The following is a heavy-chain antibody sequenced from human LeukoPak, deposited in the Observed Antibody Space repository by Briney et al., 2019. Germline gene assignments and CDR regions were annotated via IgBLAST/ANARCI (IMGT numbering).Heavy chain of an antibody. CDR2: ISSSSSYI. J-gene: IGHJ4*02. D-gene: IGHD1-26*01. Sequence: GGSPRLSCAASGFTFSSYSMNWVRQAPGKGLEWVSSISSSSSYIYYADSVKGRFTISRDNAKNSLYLQMNSLRAEDTAVYYCERGGSYTSPLGYWGQGTLVTVSS. CDR3: ERGGSYTSPLGY. CDR1: GFTFSSYS. V-gene: IGHV3-21*01.